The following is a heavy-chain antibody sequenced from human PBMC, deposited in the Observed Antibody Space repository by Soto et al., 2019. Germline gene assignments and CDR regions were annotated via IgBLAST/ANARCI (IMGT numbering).Heavy chain of an antibody. J-gene: IGHJ5*02. D-gene: IGHD2-8*01. CDR1: GGTFSNYA. CDR2: IIVLFGTT. CDR3: ARARVRRWYTSFGP. V-gene: IGHV1-69*01. Sequence: QVQLVQSGAEVKKPGSSVKVSCKASGGTFSNYALSWVRQAPGQGLEWMGGIIVLFGTTNYAQKFRGRLTVTADESTSTGYMELGSLRFDATAIYYCARARVRRWYTSFGPWGQGTLATVSS.